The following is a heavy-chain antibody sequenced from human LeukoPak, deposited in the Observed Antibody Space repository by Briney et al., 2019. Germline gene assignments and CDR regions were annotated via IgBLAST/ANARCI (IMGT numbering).Heavy chain of an antibody. Sequence: TGGSLRLSCAASGFTFSNAWMSWVRQAPGKGLEWVGRIKSKTDGGTTDYAAPVKGRFTISRDDSKNTLYLQMNSLKTEDTAVYYCTTVLVVVLPAAMDYWGQGTLVTVSS. V-gene: IGHV3-15*01. CDR1: GFTFSNAW. J-gene: IGHJ4*02. D-gene: IGHD2-2*01. CDR3: TTVLVVVLPAAMDY. CDR2: IKSKTDGGTT.